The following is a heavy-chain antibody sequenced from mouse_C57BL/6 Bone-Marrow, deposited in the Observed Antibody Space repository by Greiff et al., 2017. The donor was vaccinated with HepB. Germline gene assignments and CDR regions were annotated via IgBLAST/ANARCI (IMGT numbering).Heavy chain of an antibody. Sequence: QVQLQQPGAELVKPGASVKLSCKASGYTFTSYWMHWVKQRPGQGLEWIGMIHPNSGSTNYNEKFKSKATLTVDKSSSTAYMQLSSPTSEDSAVYYCAREGLTTVVADYWGQGTTLTVSS. CDR3: AREGLTTVVADY. D-gene: IGHD1-1*01. CDR1: GYTFTSYW. CDR2: IHPNSGST. J-gene: IGHJ2*01. V-gene: IGHV1-64*01.